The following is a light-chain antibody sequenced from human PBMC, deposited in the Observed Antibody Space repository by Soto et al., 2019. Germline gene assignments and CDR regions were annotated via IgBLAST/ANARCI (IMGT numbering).Light chain of an antibody. CDR3: QQYNNWPPWT. V-gene: IGKV3-15*01. CDR2: GAS. J-gene: IGKJ1*01. CDR1: QSVSSN. Sequence: EIVMTQSSATLSVFPGERATLSCRASQSVSSNLAWYQQKPGQAPRLLIYGASTRATGIPARFSGSGSGTEFTLTISSLQSEDFAVYYCQQYNNWPPWTFGQGTKVEIK.